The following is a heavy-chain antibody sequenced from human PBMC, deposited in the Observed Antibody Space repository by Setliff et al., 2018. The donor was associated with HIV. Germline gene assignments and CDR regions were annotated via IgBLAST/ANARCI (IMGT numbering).Heavy chain of an antibody. J-gene: IGHJ6*03. D-gene: IGHD7-27*01. CDR3: ARDRRAGVYYYTDV. V-gene: IGHV1-2*02. CDR1: GYVFTGYY. Sequence: ASVKVSCKAFGYVFTGYYMHWVRRAAGQGFEWMGWINPDNGHTQYGQKFQGRLTLTRDTSIRTAYMELSGLTFDDTAMYYCARDRRAGVYYYTDVWGTGTTVTV. CDR2: INPDNGHT.